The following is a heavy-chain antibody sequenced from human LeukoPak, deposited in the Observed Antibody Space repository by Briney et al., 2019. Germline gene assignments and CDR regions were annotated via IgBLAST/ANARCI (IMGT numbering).Heavy chain of an antibody. D-gene: IGHD1-26*01. J-gene: IGHJ4*02. Sequence: GSLRLSCAASGFTFSSYSMNWVRQAPGKGLEWVSSISSSSSYIYYADSVRGRFTISRDNAKNSLYLQMNSLRAEDTAVYYCAREEYSGSYYFDYWGQGTLVTVSS. CDR3: AREEYSGSYYFDY. CDR2: ISSSSSYI. CDR1: GFTFSSYS. V-gene: IGHV3-21*01.